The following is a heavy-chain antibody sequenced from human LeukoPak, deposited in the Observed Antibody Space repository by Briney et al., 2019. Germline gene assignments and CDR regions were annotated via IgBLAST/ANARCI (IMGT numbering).Heavy chain of an antibody. CDR3: ASLNYYDNKGPDAFDI. Sequence: GGSLRLSCAASGFTFSRYWMTWVRQAPGKGLEWVANIKEDGSEKYYVDSVKGRFTISRDNAKNSLYLQMNSLRAEDTAVYYCASLNYYDNKGPDAFDIWGQGTMVTVSS. D-gene: IGHD3-22*01. V-gene: IGHV3-7*01. CDR1: GFTFSRYW. CDR2: IKEDGSEK. J-gene: IGHJ3*02.